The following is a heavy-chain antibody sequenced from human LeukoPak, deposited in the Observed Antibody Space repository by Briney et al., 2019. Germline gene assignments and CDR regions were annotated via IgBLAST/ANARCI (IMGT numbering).Heavy chain of an antibody. D-gene: IGHD6-19*01. CDR2: ISGSGGST. Sequence: GGALRLSCVASGFTFSSYAMSWGRQTPGKGLGWGSGISGSGGSTYYADSVKGRFTISRDNSKNTLFLQMNSLRAEDTAVYCCAKETYSSGWYPYFDYWGQGTLVTVSS. J-gene: IGHJ4*02. CDR1: GFTFSSYA. V-gene: IGHV3-23*01. CDR3: AKETYSSGWYPYFDY.